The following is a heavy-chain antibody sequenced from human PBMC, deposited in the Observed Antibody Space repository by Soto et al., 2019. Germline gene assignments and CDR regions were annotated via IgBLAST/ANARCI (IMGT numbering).Heavy chain of an antibody. J-gene: IGHJ4*02. CDR3: ARSPYSSSSYYFDY. CDR2: ISYDGSNK. D-gene: IGHD6-6*01. CDR1: GFTFSSYA. V-gene: IGHV3-30-3*01. Sequence: LRLSCAASGFTFSSYAMHWVRQAPGKGLEWVAVISYDGSNKYYADSVKGRFTISRDNSKNTLYLQMNSLRAEDTAVYYCARSPYSSSSYYFDYWGQGTLVTVSS.